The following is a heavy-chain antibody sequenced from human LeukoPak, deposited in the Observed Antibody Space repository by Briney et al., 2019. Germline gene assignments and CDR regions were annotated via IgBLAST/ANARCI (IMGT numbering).Heavy chain of an antibody. D-gene: IGHD1-7*01. V-gene: IGHV4-59*08. CDR1: GGSISSYY. CDR3: ARGGPYNWNYSWFDP. CDR2: IYYSGST. Sequence: PSETLSLTCTVSGGSISSYYWSWIRQPPGKGLEWIGYIYYSGSTNYNPSLKSRVTISVDTSKNQFSLKLSSVTAADTAVYYCARGGPYNWNYSWFDPWGQGTLVTVSS. J-gene: IGHJ5*02.